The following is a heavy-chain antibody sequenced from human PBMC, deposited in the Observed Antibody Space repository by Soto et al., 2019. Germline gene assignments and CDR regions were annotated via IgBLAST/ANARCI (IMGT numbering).Heavy chain of an antibody. D-gene: IGHD1-1*01. CDR1: GFTFSNSG. J-gene: IGHJ6*02. CDR3: AKLLHNSYYNVMDV. Sequence: EVQLLESGGDLVQPGGSLRIVCAASGFTFSNSGMRWVRQAPGQGLEWVSSIGPSGNTYYSDAVKGRFTISRDISKNTLFLQMDSLRAEDTATDYRAKLLHNSYYNVMDVWGQRTKVTVSS. CDR2: IGPSGNT. V-gene: IGHV3-23*01.